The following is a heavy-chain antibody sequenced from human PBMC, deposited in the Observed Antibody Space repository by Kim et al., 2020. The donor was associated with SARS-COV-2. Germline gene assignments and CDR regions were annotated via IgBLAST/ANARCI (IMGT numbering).Heavy chain of an antibody. V-gene: IGHV4-39*01. D-gene: IGHD3-16*01. J-gene: IGHJ5*02. Sequence: YNPSLKSRVTISVDTSVNQLSLKLASVTAADTAVYHCARGDYIWGSYASPWGQGILVTVSS. CDR3: ARGDYIWGSYASP.